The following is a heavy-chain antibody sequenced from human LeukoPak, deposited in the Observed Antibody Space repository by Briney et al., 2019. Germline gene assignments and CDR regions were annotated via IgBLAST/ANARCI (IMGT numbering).Heavy chain of an antibody. CDR3: ARNVRLGSGELSFAPFKNWFDP. J-gene: IGHJ5*02. Sequence: SETLSLTCTVSGYSISSGYYWGWIRQPPGKGLEWIGSIYHSGSTYYNPSLKSRVTISVDTSKNQFSLKLSSVTAADTAVYYCARNVRLGSGELSFAPFKNWFDPWGQGTLVTVSS. V-gene: IGHV4-38-2*02. CDR1: GYSISSGYY. CDR2: IYHSGST. D-gene: IGHD3-16*02.